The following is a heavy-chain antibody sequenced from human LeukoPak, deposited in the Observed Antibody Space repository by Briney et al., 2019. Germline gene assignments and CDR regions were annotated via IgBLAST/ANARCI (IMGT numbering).Heavy chain of an antibody. CDR2: VSIGGDNR. Sequence: GWSVRLSCAASGFTFSRYAMNWVRQAPEKGMEWASYVSIGGDNRFYAVSLKGRFTVSRDNAKNLLYLQMDSLRVEDTAVYYCARSFCTSATCSKGHFFYVMDVWGQGATVTV. CDR3: ARSFCTSATCSKGHFFYVMDV. D-gene: IGHD2-8*01. J-gene: IGHJ6*02. CDR1: GFTFSRYA. V-gene: IGHV3-21*05.